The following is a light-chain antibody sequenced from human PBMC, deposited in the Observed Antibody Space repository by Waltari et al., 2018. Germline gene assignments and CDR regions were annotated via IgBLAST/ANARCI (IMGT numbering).Light chain of an antibody. CDR1: QNVNSN. CDR2: GAS. CDR3: QQHNDWPPWT. J-gene: IGKJ1*01. V-gene: IGKV3-15*01. Sequence: EIIMTQSPATLSLSPGERATLSCRASQNVNSNLAWYQQKPGQAPRLLIYGASIRATCIPARFSGSGSGTQFTLTINSLQSEDSAVYFCQQHNDWPPWTFGQGTKVELK.